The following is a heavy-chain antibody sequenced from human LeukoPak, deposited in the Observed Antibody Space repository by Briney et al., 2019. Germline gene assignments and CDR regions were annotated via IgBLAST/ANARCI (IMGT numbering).Heavy chain of an antibody. J-gene: IGHJ4*02. D-gene: IGHD2/OR15-2a*01. CDR1: GGSISSGGYY. Sequence: SETLSLTCTVSGGSISSGGYYWSWIRQHPGKGLEWIGYIYYSGSTYYNPSLKSRVTISVDTSKNQFSLKLCSVTAADTAVYYCARAFISMGTFDYWGQGTLVTVSS. CDR2: IYYSGST. V-gene: IGHV4-31*03. CDR3: ARAFISMGTFDY.